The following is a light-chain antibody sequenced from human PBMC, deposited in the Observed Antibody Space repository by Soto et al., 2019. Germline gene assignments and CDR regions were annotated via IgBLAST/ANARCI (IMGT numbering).Light chain of an antibody. V-gene: IGKV1-39*01. CDR1: QNIRSY. CDR2: AAS. J-gene: IGKJ4*01. CDR3: QQYENLPLT. Sequence: DIQMTQSASSLSASLGDTVTITCRASQNIRSYLNWYQQKPGKAPKLLIYAASSLQSGVPSRFSGSGSGPDFTLTISSLQPEDIATYYCQQYENLPLTFGGGTKVDIK.